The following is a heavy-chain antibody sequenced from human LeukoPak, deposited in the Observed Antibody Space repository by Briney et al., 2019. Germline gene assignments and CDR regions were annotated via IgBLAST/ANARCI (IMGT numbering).Heavy chain of an antibody. D-gene: IGHD2-2*01. CDR2: INAGNGNT. J-gene: IGHJ6*02. CDR3: ARDGVVPAATYYYYGMDV. Sequence: ASVKVSCKASGYTFTSYAMHWVRQAPGQRLEWMGWINAGNGNTKYSQKFQGRVTITADESTSTAYMELSSLRSEDTAVYYCARDGVVPAATYYYYGMDVWGQGTTVTVSS. V-gene: IGHV1-3*01. CDR1: GYTFTSYA.